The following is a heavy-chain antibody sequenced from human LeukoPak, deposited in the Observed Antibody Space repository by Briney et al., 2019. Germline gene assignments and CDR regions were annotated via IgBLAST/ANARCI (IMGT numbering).Heavy chain of an antibody. V-gene: IGHV3-53*01. J-gene: IGHJ4*02. CDR2: IYGGGST. Sequence: GGSLRLSCAASGFTFSSYAMSWVRQAPGKGLEWVSVIYGGGSTYYAESVKGRFTISRDNSKNTLYLQMNTLRAEDTAVYYCARSDGIATAGPFDYWGQGTLVTVS. D-gene: IGHD6-13*01. CDR1: GFTFSSYA. CDR3: ARSDGIATAGPFDY.